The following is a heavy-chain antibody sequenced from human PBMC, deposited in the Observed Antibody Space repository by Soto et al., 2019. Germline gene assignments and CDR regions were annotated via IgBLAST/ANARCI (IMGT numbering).Heavy chain of an antibody. CDR2: IYYSGST. CDR3: ARGGNTMVRGAKLGMDV. CDR1: GGSISSYY. J-gene: IGHJ6*02. Sequence: QVQLQESGPGLVKPSETLSLTRTVSGGSISSYYWSWIRQPPGKGLEWIGYIYYSGSTNYNPSLKSRVTISVDTSKNQFSLKLSSVTAADTAVYYCARGGNTMVRGAKLGMDVWGQGTTVTVSS. V-gene: IGHV4-59*01. D-gene: IGHD3-10*01.